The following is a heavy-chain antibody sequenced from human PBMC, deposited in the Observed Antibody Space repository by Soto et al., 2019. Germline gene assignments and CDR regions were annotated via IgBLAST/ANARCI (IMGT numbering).Heavy chain of an antibody. D-gene: IGHD7-27*01. Sequence: GGSLRLSCAASGFIFNNYWMHWVRQAPGKGLVWVLRINSDGSSTSYADSVKGRFTISRDNAKNTLYLQMNSLRAEGTAVYYCASSLLTPFDYWGQGTLVTVSS. CDR2: INSDGSST. V-gene: IGHV3-74*01. CDR3: ASSLLTPFDY. CDR1: GFIFNNYW. J-gene: IGHJ4*02.